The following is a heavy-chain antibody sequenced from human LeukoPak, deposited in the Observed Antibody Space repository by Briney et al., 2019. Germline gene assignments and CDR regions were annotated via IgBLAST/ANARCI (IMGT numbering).Heavy chain of an antibody. D-gene: IGHD1-26*01. V-gene: IGHV6-1*01. J-gene: IGHJ4*02. CDR1: GDIVSSSTAA. CDR3: ARGQTYSGRIFDY. Sequence: SQTLSLTCALSGDIVSSSTAAWNWVRQSPSRGLEWLVRTYYRSKWYSDFAEYVKSRITIDPDTSKNQFSLQLNSVTPDDTAVYFCARGQTYSGRIFDYCGQGTLFTVSS. CDR2: TYYRSKWYS.